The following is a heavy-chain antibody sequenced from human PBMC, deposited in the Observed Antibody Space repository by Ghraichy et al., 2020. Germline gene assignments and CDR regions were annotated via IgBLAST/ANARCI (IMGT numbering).Heavy chain of an antibody. D-gene: IGHD3-10*01. CDR2: IYYSGST. CDR1: GGSISSSSYY. J-gene: IGHJ3*02. CDR3: ASWYYGSGSYSDAFDI. Sequence: SETLSLTCTVSGGSISSSSYYWGWIRQPPGKGLEWIGSIYYSGSTYYNPSLKSRVTISVDTSKNQFSLKLSSVTAADTAVYYCASWYYGSGSYSDAFDIWGQGTMVTVSS. V-gene: IGHV4-39*01.